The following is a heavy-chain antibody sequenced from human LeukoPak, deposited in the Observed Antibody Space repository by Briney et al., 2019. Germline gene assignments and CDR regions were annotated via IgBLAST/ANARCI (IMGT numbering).Heavy chain of an antibody. CDR3: AREVDV. Sequence: SETLSLTCAVYGGSFSGYYWSWIRQPPGEGLEWIGEINHSGSTNYNPSLKSRVTISVDTSKNQFSLKLSSVTAADTAVYYCAREVDVWGKGTTVTVSS. V-gene: IGHV4-34*01. CDR1: GGSFSGYY. CDR2: INHSGST. J-gene: IGHJ6*04.